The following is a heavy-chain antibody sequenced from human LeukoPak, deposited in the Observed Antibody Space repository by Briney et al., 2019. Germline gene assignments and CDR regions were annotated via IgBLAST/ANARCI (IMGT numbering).Heavy chain of an antibody. CDR2: IKRNFEGATQ. D-gene: IGHD5-18*01. CDR3: TTEGYTYGYHSFDS. CDR1: GISLGNAW. V-gene: IGHV3-15*06. J-gene: IGHJ4*02. Sequence: GGSLRLSCVASGISLGNAWLSWVRQAPGKGLEWVGHIKRNFEGATQHYAASVKDRFTISNDESKNTLYLQMNILETDDTAVYYCTTEGYTYGYHSFDSWGQGTLVTVYS.